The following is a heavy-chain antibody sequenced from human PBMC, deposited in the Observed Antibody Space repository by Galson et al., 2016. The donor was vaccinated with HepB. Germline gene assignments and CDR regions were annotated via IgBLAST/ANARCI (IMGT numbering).Heavy chain of an antibody. J-gene: IGHJ4*02. CDR2: ISASTTTI. CDR1: GFSFSSYS. D-gene: IGHD5-18*01. Sequence: SLRLSCAASGFSFSSYSMSWVRQAPGKGLEWISFISASTTTIYYADSVKGRFTISRDNAKNSLYLQMNSLRDEDTAVYYCARALSLGGHSYATYYFDYWGQGKLVTVSS. V-gene: IGHV3-48*02. CDR3: ARALSLGGHSYATYYFDY.